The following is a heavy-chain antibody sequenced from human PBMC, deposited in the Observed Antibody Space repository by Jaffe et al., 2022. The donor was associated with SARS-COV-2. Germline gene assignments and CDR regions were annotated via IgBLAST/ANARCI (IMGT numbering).Heavy chain of an antibody. V-gene: IGHV3-30*18. Sequence: QVQLVESGGGVVQPGGSLRLSCAASGFTFSTYGMHWVRQAPGKGLEWVAVISYDGSNKYYADSVKGRFTISRDNSMNTLFLQMSSLRAEDTAVYYCAKDPNAYHDGSGYLEYWGQGTLVTVSS. J-gene: IGHJ4*02. CDR3: AKDPNAYHDGSGYLEY. CDR1: GFTFSTYG. D-gene: IGHD3-22*01. CDR2: ISYDGSNK.